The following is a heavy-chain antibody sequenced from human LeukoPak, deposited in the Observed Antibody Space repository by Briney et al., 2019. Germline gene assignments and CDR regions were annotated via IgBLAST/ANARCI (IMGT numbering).Heavy chain of an antibody. J-gene: IGHJ4*02. V-gene: IGHV4-38-2*02. CDR3: ARDQPSYFDY. CDR1: GYSISSGYY. D-gene: IGHD1-14*01. CDR2: IYHSGST. Sequence: SETLSLTCTVSGYSISSGYYWGWIRQPPGKGLEWIGNIYHSGSTNCNPSLKSRVTISVDTSKNQFSLKLSSVTAADTAVYYCARDQPSYFDYWGQGTLVTVSS.